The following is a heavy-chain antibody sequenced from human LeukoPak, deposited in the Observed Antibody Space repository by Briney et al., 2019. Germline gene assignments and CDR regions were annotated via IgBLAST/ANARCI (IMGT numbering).Heavy chain of an antibody. V-gene: IGHV3-74*01. CDR2: INSDGSDT. CDR3: AKDGDSTGYYSSYYNHMDV. D-gene: IGHD3-22*01. CDR1: GFTFSSYW. J-gene: IGHJ6*03. Sequence: GGSPRLSCAASGFTFSSYWMHWVRQSPGKGLVWLSRINSDGSDTAYADSVKGRFAISRDNSKNTVYLQMNSLRAEDTAIYYCAKDGDSTGYYSSYYNHMDVWGKGTSVTISS.